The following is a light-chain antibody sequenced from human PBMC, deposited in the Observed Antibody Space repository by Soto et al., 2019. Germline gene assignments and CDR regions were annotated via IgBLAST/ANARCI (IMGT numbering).Light chain of an antibody. CDR1: QSVSSSY. J-gene: IGKJ5*01. Sequence: ILLTKSPGTLSLSTGERATLSCRASQSVSSSYLAWSQQRPGQSPRLLIYGASSRATGIPARFSGSGSGTDFTLPIRSLEPEDFAVYYCQQRSNWITFGQGTRLDIK. CDR3: QQRSNWIT. V-gene: IGKV3D-20*02. CDR2: GAS.